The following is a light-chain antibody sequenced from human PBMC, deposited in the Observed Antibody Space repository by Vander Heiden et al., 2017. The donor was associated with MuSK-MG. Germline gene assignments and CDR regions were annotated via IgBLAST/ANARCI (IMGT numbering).Light chain of an antibody. CDR2: DAS. Sequence: DIQMTQSPSSLSASVGDRVTITCQASQDISNYLNWYQQKPGKAPKLLIYDASNLETGVPSRFSGGGSGTDFTFTISSLQPEDIATYYCQQDDYLPITFGGGTTVEIK. V-gene: IGKV1-33*01. CDR3: QQDDYLPIT. J-gene: IGKJ4*01. CDR1: QDISNY.